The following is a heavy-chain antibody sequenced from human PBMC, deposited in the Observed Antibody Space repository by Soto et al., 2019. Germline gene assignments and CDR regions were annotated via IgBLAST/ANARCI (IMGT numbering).Heavy chain of an antibody. CDR1: GFSISRSA. V-gene: IGHV3-30-3*01. CDR2: IAYDGSNK. CDR3: ARDLQAGDDNVNWFAP. D-gene: IGHD1-1*01. Sequence: QVQLVESGGGVVQPGRSLRLSCAASGFSISRSAMHWVRQAPGKGLEWVAVIAYDGSNKWYADSAKGRFTISRDNSKNTLYLDMSRLRAEATAIYFCARDLQAGDDNVNWFAPWGQGTLVTVSS. J-gene: IGHJ5*02.